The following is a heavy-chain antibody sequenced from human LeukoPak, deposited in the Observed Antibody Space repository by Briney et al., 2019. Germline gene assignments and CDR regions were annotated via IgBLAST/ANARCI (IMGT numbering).Heavy chain of an antibody. CDR2: IYHSGST. J-gene: IGHJ6*03. CDR3: ARQVYYGGYYYYYMDV. D-gene: IGHD3-10*01. CDR1: GYSISSGYY. V-gene: IGHV4-38-2*01. Sequence: PSETLSLTCAVSGYSISSGYYWGWIRQPPGKGLEWIGSIYHSGSTYYNPSLKSRVTISVDTSKSQFSLKLSSVTAADTAVYYCARQVYYGGYYYYYMDVWGKGTTVTVSS.